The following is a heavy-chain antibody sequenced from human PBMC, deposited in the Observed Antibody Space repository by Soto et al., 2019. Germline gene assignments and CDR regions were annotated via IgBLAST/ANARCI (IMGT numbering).Heavy chain of an antibody. CDR1: GYTFTKYG. Sequence: QERLVQSGGEVKKPGASVRVSCKASGYTFTKYGITWVRQAPGQGLEWMGWIGVYNGKTNYARKLQGRVIMTADTSASTAYMELRSLRSDDTAVYYCSRARYCTSPRCYIHYYYGMDIWGQGTTVSVSS. J-gene: IGHJ6*02. V-gene: IGHV1-18*04. CDR2: IGVYNGKT. D-gene: IGHD2-2*02. CDR3: SRARYCTSPRCYIHYYYGMDI.